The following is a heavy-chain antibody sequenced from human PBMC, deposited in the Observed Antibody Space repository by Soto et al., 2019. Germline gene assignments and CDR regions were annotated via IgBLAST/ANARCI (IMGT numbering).Heavy chain of an antibody. D-gene: IGHD6-6*01. CDR2: ISWNSGSI. CDR3: AKVAARRVYYYYYMDV. V-gene: IGHV3-9*01. Sequence: GGSLRLSCAASGLTFDDYAMHWVRQAPGKGLEWVSGISWNSGSIGYADSVKGRFTISRDNAKNSLYLQMNSLRAEDTALYYCAKVAARRVYYYYYMDVWGKGTTVTVSS. J-gene: IGHJ6*03. CDR1: GLTFDDYA.